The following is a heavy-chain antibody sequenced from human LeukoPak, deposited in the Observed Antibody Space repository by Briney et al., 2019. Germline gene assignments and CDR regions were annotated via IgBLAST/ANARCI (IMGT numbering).Heavy chain of an antibody. CDR2: ISYDGSNK. J-gene: IGHJ3*02. CDR1: GFTFSSYG. CDR3: ARDYTAMAPGDAFDI. Sequence: GGSLRLSCAASGFTFSSYGMHWVRQAPGKGLEWVAVISYDGSNKYYADSVKGRFTISRDNSKNTLYLQMNSLRAEDTAVYYCARDYTAMAPGDAFDIWGQGTMVTVSS. D-gene: IGHD5-18*01. V-gene: IGHV3-30*03.